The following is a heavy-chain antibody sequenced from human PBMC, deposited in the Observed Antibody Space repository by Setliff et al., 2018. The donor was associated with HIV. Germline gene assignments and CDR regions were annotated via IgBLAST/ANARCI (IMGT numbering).Heavy chain of an antibody. CDR1: GFTFSDAW. CDR2: IKSKTDGGTT. Sequence: PGGSLRLSCATSGFTFSDAWMNWVRQAPGKGLEWVGRIKSKTDGGTTDYAAPVRGRFTISRDDSKSTLYLQMNSLKTEDTGVYYCTTQETLVFGVVLLDYWGQGTLVTVSS. D-gene: IGHD3-3*01. CDR3: TTQETLVFGVVLLDY. J-gene: IGHJ4*02. V-gene: IGHV3-15*07.